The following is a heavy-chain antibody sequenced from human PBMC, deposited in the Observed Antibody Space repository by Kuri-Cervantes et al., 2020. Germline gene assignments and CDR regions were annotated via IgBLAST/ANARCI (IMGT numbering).Heavy chain of an antibody. V-gene: IGHV3-23*01. CDR2: ISGSGGST. CDR1: GFTFSDYY. D-gene: IGHD3-3*01. CDR3: AKEVPYYDFWSGYYPYGMDV. Sequence: LSLTCAASGFTFSDYYMSWVRQAPGKGLEWVSAISGSGGSTYYADSVKGRFTISRDNSKNTLYLQMNSLRAEDTAVYYCAKEVPYYDFWSGYYPYGMDVWGQGTTVTVSS. J-gene: IGHJ6*02.